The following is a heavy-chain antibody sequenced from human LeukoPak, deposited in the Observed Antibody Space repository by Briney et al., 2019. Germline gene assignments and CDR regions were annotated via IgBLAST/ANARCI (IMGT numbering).Heavy chain of an antibody. CDR3: AKWKGSGWYRYFDL. J-gene: IGHJ2*01. D-gene: IGHD6-19*01. CDR2: IYSGGST. CDR1: GFTVSSNY. Sequence: GGSLRLSCAASGFTVSSNYMSWVRQAPGKGLEWVSVIYSGGSTYYADSVKGRFTISRDNSKNTLYLQMNSLRAEDTAVYYCAKWKGSGWYRYFDLWGRGTLVTVSS. V-gene: IGHV3-53*01.